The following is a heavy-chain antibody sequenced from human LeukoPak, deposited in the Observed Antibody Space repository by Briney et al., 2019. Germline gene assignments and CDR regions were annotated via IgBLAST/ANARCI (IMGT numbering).Heavy chain of an antibody. J-gene: IGHJ4*02. Sequence: WQTLSLTCTVSGNSVTSYYWSWIRQPPGKGLEWIGYGDHFGGAIYNPSLKSRVTISVDSSKNQFSLRLTSVTAADTAVYHCARLSDLYNGTYLLDSWSQGTLVTVSS. V-gene: IGHV4-59*02. CDR3: ARLSDLYNGTYLLDS. D-gene: IGHD1-26*01. CDR2: GDHFGGA. CDR1: GNSVTSYY.